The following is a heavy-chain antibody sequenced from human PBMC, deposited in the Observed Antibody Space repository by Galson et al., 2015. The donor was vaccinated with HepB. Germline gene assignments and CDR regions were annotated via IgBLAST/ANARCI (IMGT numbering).Heavy chain of an antibody. CDR2: ISSGGSTT. J-gene: IGHJ4*02. CDR1: GFTFSDYY. V-gene: IGHV3-11*01. D-gene: IGHD1-26*01. CDR3: ATGGSRNAIVGAPC. Sequence: SLRLSCAASGFTFSDYYMSWIRQSPGQGLDWLAYISSGGSTTYYVDSVKGRFTIPRDNAKNSLFLQMNSLRAEDPALYYCATGGSRNAIVGAPCWGQGTLVAVSA.